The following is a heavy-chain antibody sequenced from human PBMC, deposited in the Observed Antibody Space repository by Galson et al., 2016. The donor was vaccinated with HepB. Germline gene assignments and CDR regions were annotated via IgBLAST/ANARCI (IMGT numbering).Heavy chain of an antibody. CDR1: GFTFGGFW. D-gene: IGHD5-18*01. J-gene: IGHJ5*02. CDR3: VRSKSMSHRFLGLPRNQRGFNYGSLVFDL. Sequence: SLRLSCASSGFTFGGFWMSWVRQAPGKGLQWVATIKQDGSEKYYVGSVRGRFTISRDNPKSSLYVQMNGLRVEDTAVYYCVRSKSMSHRFLGLPRNQRGFNYGSLVFDLWGQGMLVTVSS. V-gene: IGHV3-7*03. CDR2: IKQDGSEK.